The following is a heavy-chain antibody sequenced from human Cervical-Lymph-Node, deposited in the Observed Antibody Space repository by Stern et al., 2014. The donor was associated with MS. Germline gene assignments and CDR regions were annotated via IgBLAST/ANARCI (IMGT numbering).Heavy chain of an antibody. J-gene: IGHJ2*01. CDR1: GYNFMIYA. Sequence: QVQLVQPGAEVTKPGASVKVSCKASGYNFMIYALHWVRQAPGQRLAWMGWNNAGNGNKKYSQKFQGRVTITRDTPASTAYMELSSLRSEDTAVYYCARGAGVYWYFDLWGRGTLVTVSS. V-gene: IGHV1-3*01. CDR3: ARGAGVYWYFDL. D-gene: IGHD3-10*01. CDR2: NNAGNGNK.